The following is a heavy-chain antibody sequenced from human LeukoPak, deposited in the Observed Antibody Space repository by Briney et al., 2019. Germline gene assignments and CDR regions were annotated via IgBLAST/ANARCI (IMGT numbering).Heavy chain of an antibody. CDR1: GFTFSSYA. CDR3: ASTGNFGRERV. D-gene: IGHD2-8*02. V-gene: IGHV3-23*01. J-gene: IGHJ4*02. CDR2: IRGSGGST. Sequence: GGSLRLSCAASGFTFSSYAMSWVRQAPGKGLEWVSAIRGSGGSTYYADFVKGRFTISRDSPKNTLYLQMNSLRVEDTAIYFCASTGNFGRERVWGQGTLVTVSS.